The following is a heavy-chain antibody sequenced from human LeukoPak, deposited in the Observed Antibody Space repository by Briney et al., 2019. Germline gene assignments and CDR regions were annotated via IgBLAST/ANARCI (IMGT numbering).Heavy chain of an antibody. V-gene: IGHV3-13*01. D-gene: IGHD6-19*01. CDR3: VRGGIQVSGIDEIDY. Sequence: PGGSLRLSCAASGFTFRSYDMHWVRQVTGKGLEWVSAVGISGDTYYAGSVKGRFTISRENAKSSLYLQMNSPTAGDTAVYYCVRGGIQVSGIDEIDYWGQGTLVTVSS. J-gene: IGHJ4*02. CDR1: GFTFRSYD. CDR2: VGISGDT.